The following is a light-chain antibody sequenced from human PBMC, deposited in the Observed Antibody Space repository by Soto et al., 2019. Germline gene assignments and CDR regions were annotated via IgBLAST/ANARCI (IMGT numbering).Light chain of an antibody. CDR2: DAS. V-gene: IGKV3-11*01. CDR3: QQRGNRPPWT. Sequence: VGAQSAITLSVSPGVMAAFSCRCSPSVDKYLVWYQQKPGQAPRLLIYDASNRATGIPARFSGSGSGTDFTLTISSLEPEDVAVYYCQQRGNRPPWTFGQGTKVDIK. J-gene: IGKJ1*01. CDR1: PSVDKY.